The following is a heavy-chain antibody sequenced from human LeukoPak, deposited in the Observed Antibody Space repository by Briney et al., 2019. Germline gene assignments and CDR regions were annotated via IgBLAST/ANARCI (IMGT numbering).Heavy chain of an antibody. V-gene: IGHV1-2*04. CDR1: GYTFTGYC. J-gene: IGHJ5*02. CDR2: INPNSGGT. Sequence: GASVKVSCKASGYTFTGYCMHWVRQAPGQGLEWMGWINPNSGGTNYAQKFQGWVTMTRDTSISTAYMELSRLRSDDTAVYYCARGRDCSSTSCHLGTNWFDPWGQGTLVTVSS. CDR3: ARGRDCSSTSCHLGTNWFDP. D-gene: IGHD2-2*01.